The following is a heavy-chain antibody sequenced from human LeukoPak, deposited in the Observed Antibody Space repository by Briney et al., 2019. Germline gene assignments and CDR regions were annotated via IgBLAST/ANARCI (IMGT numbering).Heavy chain of an antibody. CDR2: IRYDGSNE. D-gene: IGHD3-3*01. CDR3: AKDGTIFGVALYYFVY. Sequence: GGSLRLSCAASGFTFDTYGMHWVRQAPGKGLEWVAFIRYDGSNEYYADSVKGRFTISRDNSKNTLYLQMNSLRAEDTAVYYCAKDGTIFGVALYYFVYWGQGTLVTVSS. CDR1: GFTFDTYG. V-gene: IGHV3-30*02. J-gene: IGHJ4*02.